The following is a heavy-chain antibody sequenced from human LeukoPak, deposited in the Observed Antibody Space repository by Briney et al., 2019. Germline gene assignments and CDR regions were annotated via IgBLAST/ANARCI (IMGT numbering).Heavy chain of an antibody. V-gene: IGHV4-31*03. CDR3: ARSFSEAVSDY. J-gene: IGHJ4*02. CDR2: IYYSGST. CDR1: GGSISSGGYY. Sequence: PSQTLSLTCTVSGGSISSGGYYWSWIRQHPGKGLEWIGYIYYSGSTYYNPSLKSRDTISVDTSKNQFSLKLSSVTAADTAVYYCARSFSEAVSDYWGQGTLVTVSS.